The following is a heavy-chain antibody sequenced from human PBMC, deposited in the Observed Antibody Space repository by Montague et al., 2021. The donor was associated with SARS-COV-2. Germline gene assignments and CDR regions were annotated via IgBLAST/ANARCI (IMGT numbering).Heavy chain of an antibody. CDR2: IYYSGTI. Sequence: SETLSLTCTVSGGSMNTDSYYWGWIRQPPGRGPEWIATIYYSGTIYYNPSLQSRATISADMSTNQFYLKLTSVTAAGTAVYYCARAGYSTGFGWFDPWGQGTLVTVSS. CDR3: ARAGYSTGFGWFDP. D-gene: IGHD6-19*01. V-gene: IGHV4-39*01. CDR1: GGSMNTDSYY. J-gene: IGHJ5*02.